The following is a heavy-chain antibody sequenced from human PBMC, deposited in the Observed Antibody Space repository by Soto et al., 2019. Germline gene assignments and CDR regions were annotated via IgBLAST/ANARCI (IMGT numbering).Heavy chain of an antibody. J-gene: IGHJ5*02. CDR3: AKDPVPQLLPSWWFDP. D-gene: IGHD2-2*01. CDR1: GFAFGAYA. Sequence: GGSLRLSCAASGFAFGAYAMTWVRQAPGKGLEWVSVISGAGGNTYYADSVKGRFTVSRDNSKKMLYLEMNSLRVEDTAIYYCAKDPVPQLLPSWWFDPWGQGTRVTVS. CDR2: ISGAGGNT. V-gene: IGHV3-23*01.